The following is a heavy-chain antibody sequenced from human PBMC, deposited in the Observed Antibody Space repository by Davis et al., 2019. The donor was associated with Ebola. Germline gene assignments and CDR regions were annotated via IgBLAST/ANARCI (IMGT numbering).Heavy chain of an antibody. CDR2: ISGSCGST. V-gene: IGHV3-23*01. D-gene: IGHD3-3*01. CDR3: AKSGLSFGVVKYHYGMDV. Sequence: GESLKISCPDSVITFSSYAMTWVRQAPGKGPEWVSAISGSCGSTYYADSVKGRFTISRDNSKKTLYLQMNSLRAEDTAVYYCAKSGLSFGVVKYHYGMDVWGKGTTVTVSS. J-gene: IGHJ6*04. CDR1: VITFSSYA.